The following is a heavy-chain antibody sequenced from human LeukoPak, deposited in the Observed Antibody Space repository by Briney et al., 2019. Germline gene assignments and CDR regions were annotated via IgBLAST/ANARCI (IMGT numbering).Heavy chain of an antibody. CDR2: IYTSGST. Sequence: PSETLSLTCTVSGGSINSYYWSWIRQPAGKGLEWIGRIYTSGSTNYNPSLKSRVTMSVDTSKNQFSLKLSSVTAADTAVYYCARVYPTVAPPDAFDIWGQGTMVTVSS. V-gene: IGHV4-4*07. D-gene: IGHD4-11*01. CDR1: GGSINSYY. CDR3: ARVYPTVAPPDAFDI. J-gene: IGHJ3*02.